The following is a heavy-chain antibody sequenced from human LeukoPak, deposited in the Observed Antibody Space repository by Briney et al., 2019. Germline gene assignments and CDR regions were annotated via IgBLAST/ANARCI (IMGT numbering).Heavy chain of an antibody. CDR3: AKPSYCSSTSCLDY. CDR1: GFTFSSYA. V-gene: IGHV3-23*01. CDR2: ISGSGGST. J-gene: IGHJ4*02. Sequence: PGGSLRLSCAASGFTFSSYAVSWVRQAPGKGLEWVSAISGSGGSTYYADSVKGRFTISRDNSKNTLYLQMNSLRAEDTAVYYCAKPSYCSSTSCLDYWGQGTLVTVSS. D-gene: IGHD2-2*01.